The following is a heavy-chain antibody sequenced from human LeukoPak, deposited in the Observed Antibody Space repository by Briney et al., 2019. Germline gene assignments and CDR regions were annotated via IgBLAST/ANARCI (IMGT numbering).Heavy chain of an antibody. D-gene: IGHD2-15*01. CDR1: GGSISSSSCY. CDR2: SYYSGTT. J-gene: IGHJ4*02. Sequence: SETLSLTCPVSGGSISSSSCYGGWIRQPPGKGLGWIGSSYYSGTTYYNPSLKSRVTISVDTSKNQFSLKLTSVTAADTAVYYCAKVSKFGCGSGSCSSAFDYWGQGTLVTVSS. CDR3: AKVSKFGCGSGSCSSAFDY. V-gene: IGHV4-39*01.